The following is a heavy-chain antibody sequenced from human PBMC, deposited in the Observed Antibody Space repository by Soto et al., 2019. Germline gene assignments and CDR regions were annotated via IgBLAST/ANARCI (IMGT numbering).Heavy chain of an antibody. CDR2: IYYSGST. V-gene: IGHV4-39*01. CDR3: ALRFLEWFISPPLYFDY. D-gene: IGHD3-3*01. CDR1: GGSISSSSYY. J-gene: IGHJ4*02. Sequence: PSETLSLTCTVSGGSISSSSYYWGWIRQPPGKGLEWIGSIYYSGSTYYNPSLKSRVTISVDTSKNQFSLKLSSVTAAVTAVYYCALRFLEWFISPPLYFDYWGQGTLVTVSS.